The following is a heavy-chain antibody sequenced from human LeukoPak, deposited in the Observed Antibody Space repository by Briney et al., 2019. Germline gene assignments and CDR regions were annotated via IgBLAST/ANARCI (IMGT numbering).Heavy chain of an antibody. D-gene: IGHD3-10*01. CDR3: ATGDYYGSGSYRYYYYMDV. CDR2: IYTSGST. CDR1: GGSISSYY. V-gene: IGHV4-4*07. Sequence: SETLSLTCTVSGGSISSYYWSWIRQPAGKGLEWIGRIYTSGSTNYNPSLKSRVTMSVDTSKNQFSLKLSSVTAADTAVYYCATGDYYGSGSYRYYYYMDVWGKGTTVTISS. J-gene: IGHJ6*03.